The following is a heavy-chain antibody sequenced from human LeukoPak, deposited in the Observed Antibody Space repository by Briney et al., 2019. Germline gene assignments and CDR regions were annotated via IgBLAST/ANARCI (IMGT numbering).Heavy chain of an antibody. CDR2: ISYDGSNK. V-gene: IGHV3-30*03. CDR1: GFTFSSYG. J-gene: IGHJ4*02. CDR3: APGDPQTITMIVVVPFDY. D-gene: IGHD3-22*01. Sequence: PGGSLRLSCAASGFTFSSYGMHWVRQAPGKGLEWVAVISYDGSNKYYADSVKGRFTISRDNSKNTLYLQMNSLRAEDTAVYYCAPGDPQTITMIVVVPFDYWGQGTLVTVSS.